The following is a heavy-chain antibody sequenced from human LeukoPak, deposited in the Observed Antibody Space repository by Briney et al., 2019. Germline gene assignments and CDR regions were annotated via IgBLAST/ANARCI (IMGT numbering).Heavy chain of an antibody. D-gene: IGHD3-22*01. CDR1: GFTFDDYG. CDR2: INWNGGST. V-gene: IGHV3-20*04. Sequence: GGSLRLSRAASGFTFDDYGMSWVRQAPGKGLEWVSGINWNGGSTGYADSVKGRFTISRDNSKNTLYLQMNSLRAEDTAVYYCANGYYDSSGGYYYGMDVWGQGTTVTVSS. J-gene: IGHJ6*02. CDR3: ANGYYDSSGGYYYGMDV.